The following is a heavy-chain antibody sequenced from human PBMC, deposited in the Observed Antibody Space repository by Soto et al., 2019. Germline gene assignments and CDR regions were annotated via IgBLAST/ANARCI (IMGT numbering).Heavy chain of an antibody. CDR3: AREYTAWPLAYGLDV. J-gene: IGHJ6*02. D-gene: IGHD2-2*02. CDR1: GFTFNTYS. CDR2: ISSRNSFI. V-gene: IGHV3-21*01. Sequence: PGGSLRLSCAASGFTFNTYSMNWVRQAPGKGLEWVSFISSRNSFIYYADSVRGRFTISRDNAKNSVFLQMNSLRVEDTAVYYCAREYTAWPLAYGLDVWGQGTTVTVSS.